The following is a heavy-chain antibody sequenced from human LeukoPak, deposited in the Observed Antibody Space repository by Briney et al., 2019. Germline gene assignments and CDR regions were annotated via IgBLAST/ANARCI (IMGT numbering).Heavy chain of an antibody. Sequence: SVKVSCKASGDTFSSYAISWVRQAPGQGLEWMGRIIPILGIANYAQKFQGRVTITADKSTSTAYMELSSLRSEDTAVYYCASPMRGSYRYGEGYFDYWGQGTLVTVSS. D-gene: IGHD3-16*02. CDR3: ASPMRGSYRYGEGYFDY. CDR1: GDTFSSYA. V-gene: IGHV1-69*04. CDR2: IIPILGIA. J-gene: IGHJ4*02.